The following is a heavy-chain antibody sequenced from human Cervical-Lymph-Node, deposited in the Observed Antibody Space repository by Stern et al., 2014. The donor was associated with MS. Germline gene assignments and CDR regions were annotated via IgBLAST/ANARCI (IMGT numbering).Heavy chain of an antibody. J-gene: IGHJ4*02. CDR2: IIPIFSTT. V-gene: IGHV1-69*01. CDR1: GGTFSSYS. CDR3: AREGIPGAGGTFDN. Sequence: VQLEDPGAEVKKPGSSVKVSCKVSGGTFSSYSLNWVRQAPGQGLEWMGGIIPIFSTTNYAQKFQGKVTISADGSTSTAYMEVNNLTSEDTAVYYCAREGIPGAGGTFDNWGQGTLVIVSS. D-gene: IGHD1-26*01.